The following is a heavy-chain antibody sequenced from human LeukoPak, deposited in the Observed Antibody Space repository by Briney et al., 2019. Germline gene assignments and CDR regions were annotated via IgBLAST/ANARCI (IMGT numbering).Heavy chain of an antibody. CDR3: ARRYSYGYTDY. CDR2: INSDGSST. J-gene: IGHJ4*02. Sequence: GGSLRLSCAASGVTFISYWMHGVRQAPGKGLVWVSRINSDGSSTSYAHSVKGRFTISRDNAKNTLYLQMNSLRAEDTAVYYCARRYSYGYTDYWGQGTLVTVSS. D-gene: IGHD5-18*01. V-gene: IGHV3-74*01. CDR1: GVTFISYW.